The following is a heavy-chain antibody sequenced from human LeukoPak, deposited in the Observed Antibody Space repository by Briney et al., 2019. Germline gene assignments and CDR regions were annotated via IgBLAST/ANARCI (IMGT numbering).Heavy chain of an antibody. J-gene: IGHJ3*02. V-gene: IGHV1-46*01. Sequence: ASVKVSCKASGYTFTTYYMHWVRQAPGQGLEWMGIINPSGGSTSYAQKFQGRVTMTRDMSTSTVYMELSSLRSEDTAVCYCARVRGPYYYDSSGYYDAFDIWGQGTMVTVSS. CDR3: ARVRGPYYYDSSGYYDAFDI. CDR2: INPSGGST. D-gene: IGHD3-22*01. CDR1: GYTFTTYY.